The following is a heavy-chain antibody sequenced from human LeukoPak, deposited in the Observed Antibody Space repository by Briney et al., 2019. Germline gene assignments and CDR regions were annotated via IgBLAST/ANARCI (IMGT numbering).Heavy chain of an antibody. CDR3: YGGNAEH. Sequence: PGGSLRLSCAASGFTFSSYWMHWVRQAPGKGLMWVSGINTDGSSTMYADSVKGRFTISRDNAKNTLYLQTNSLRGEDTAVYHCYGGNAEHWGQGTLVTVSS. J-gene: IGHJ1*01. D-gene: IGHD4-23*01. CDR2: INTDGSST. V-gene: IGHV3-74*03. CDR1: GFTFSSYW.